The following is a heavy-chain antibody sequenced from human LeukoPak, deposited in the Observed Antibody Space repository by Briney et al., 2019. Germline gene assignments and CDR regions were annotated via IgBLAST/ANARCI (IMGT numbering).Heavy chain of an antibody. CDR2: INHSGST. V-gene: IGHV4-30-2*01. D-gene: IGHD3-22*01. J-gene: IGHJ4*02. Sequence: SQTLSLTCTVSGGSISSGGYYWSWIRQPPGKGLEWIGEINHSGSTNYNPSLKSRVTISVDTSKNQFSLKLSSVTAADTAVYYCARGFGDSTPYNYYFDYWGQGTLVTVSS. CDR3: ARGFGDSTPYNYYFDY. CDR1: GGSISSGGYY.